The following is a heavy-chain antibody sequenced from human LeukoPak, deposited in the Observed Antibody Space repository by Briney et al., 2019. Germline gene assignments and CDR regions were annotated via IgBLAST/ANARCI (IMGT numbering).Heavy chain of an antibody. D-gene: IGHD2-2*02. CDR2: VIPIFGTA. Sequence: ASVKVSCKASGGTFSSYAISWVRQAPGQGLEWMGGVIPIFGTANYAQKFQGRVTITADESTSTAYMELSSLRSEDTAVYYCARAKALVVPAAIYAFDIWGQGTMVTVSS. CDR3: ARAKALVVPAAIYAFDI. V-gene: IGHV1-69*13. CDR1: GGTFSSYA. J-gene: IGHJ3*02.